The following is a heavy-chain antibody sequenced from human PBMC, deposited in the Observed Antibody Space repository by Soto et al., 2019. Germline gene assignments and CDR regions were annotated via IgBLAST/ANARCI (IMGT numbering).Heavy chain of an antibody. J-gene: IGHJ4*02. CDR1: GYSFTTYW. Sequence: PGESLKISCRGSGYSFTTYWIGWVRQMPGKGLEWMGIIYPGDSDTRYSPSFQGQVTISADKSISTAYLQWSSLKASDTTMYYCATSRGYSYGPNYDWGQGTLVTVSS. CDR3: ATSRGYSYGPNYD. V-gene: IGHV5-51*01. D-gene: IGHD5-18*01. CDR2: IYPGDSDT.